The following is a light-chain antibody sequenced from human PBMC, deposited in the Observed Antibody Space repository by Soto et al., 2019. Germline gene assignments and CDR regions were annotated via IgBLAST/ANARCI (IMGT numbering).Light chain of an antibody. Sequence: QSALTQPRSVSGSPRQSVTISCTGTSSDDGDYDYVSWYQQHPGKAPKLMIYDVTKRPSGVPDRFSGSKSGNTASLTISGLQAEDEADYYCCSYAGSYTWVFGGGSKVTVL. J-gene: IGLJ3*02. CDR1: SSDDGDYDY. V-gene: IGLV2-11*01. CDR3: CSYAGSYTWV. CDR2: DVT.